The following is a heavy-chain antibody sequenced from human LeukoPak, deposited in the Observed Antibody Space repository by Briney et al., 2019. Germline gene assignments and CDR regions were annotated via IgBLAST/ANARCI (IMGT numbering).Heavy chain of an antibody. V-gene: IGHV3-74*01. J-gene: IGHJ4*02. CDR1: GFTFSRYW. Sequence: GGSLRLSCAASGFTFSRYWIHWVRQAPGKGLEWVSRINPDGSTTTYADSVKGRFTISRDNAKNTVYLQMNSLRAEDTAVYYCARDLCTTTSCLDYWGQGTLVTVSS. D-gene: IGHD2-2*01. CDR2: INPDGSTT. CDR3: ARDLCTTTSCLDY.